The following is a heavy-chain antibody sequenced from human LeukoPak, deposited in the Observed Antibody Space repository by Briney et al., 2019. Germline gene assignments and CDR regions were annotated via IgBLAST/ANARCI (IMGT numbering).Heavy chain of an antibody. CDR1: GGSISSHY. J-gene: IGHJ4*02. CDR2: IYYGGST. V-gene: IGHV4-59*11. CDR3: ARGGSSSDDRYFDY. D-gene: IGHD6-13*01. Sequence: SETLSLTCTVSGGSISSHYWSWIRQPPGKGLEWIGYIYYGGSTNYNPSLKSRVTISVDTSKNQFSLKLSSVTAADTAVYYCARGGSSSDDRYFDYWGQGTLVTVSS.